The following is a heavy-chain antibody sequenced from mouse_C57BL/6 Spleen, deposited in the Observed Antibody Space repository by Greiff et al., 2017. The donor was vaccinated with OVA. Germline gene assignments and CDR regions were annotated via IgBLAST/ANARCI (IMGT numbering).Heavy chain of an antibody. V-gene: IGHV1-50*01. J-gene: IGHJ2*01. CDR1: GYTFTSYW. Sequence: VQLQQPGAELVKPGASVKLSCKASGYTFTSYWMQWVKQRPGQGLEWIGEIDPSDSYTNYNQKFKGKATWTVDTSSSTAYMQLSSLTSEDSAVYYCARNLLFDYWGQGTTLTVSS. CDR2: IDPSDSYT. CDR3: ARNLLFDY.